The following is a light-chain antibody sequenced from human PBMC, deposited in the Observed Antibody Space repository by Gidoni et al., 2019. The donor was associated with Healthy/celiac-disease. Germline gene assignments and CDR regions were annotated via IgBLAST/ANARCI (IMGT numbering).Light chain of an antibody. Sequence: QSVLTQPPSVSGAPGQRVTISCTGSSSNIGAGYDVDWYQQLPGTAPKLLIYGNSNRPSGFPDRFSGSKSGTSASLAITGLQAEDEADYYCQSYDSSLSGSVVFGGGTKLTVL. CDR1: SSNIGAGYD. V-gene: IGLV1-40*01. J-gene: IGLJ2*01. CDR3: QSYDSSLSGSVV. CDR2: GNS.